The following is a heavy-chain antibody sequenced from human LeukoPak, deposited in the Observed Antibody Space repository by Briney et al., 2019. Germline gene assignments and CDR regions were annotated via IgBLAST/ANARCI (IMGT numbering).Heavy chain of an antibody. V-gene: IGHV3-30*04. Sequence: GGSLRLSCAASGFTFSSYAMHWVRQAPGKGLEWVAVISYDGSNKYYADSVKGRFTISRDNSKNTLYLQMNSLRAEDTAVYYCARAYGSGFDYWGQGTLVTVSS. CDR2: ISYDGSNK. CDR3: ARAYGSGFDY. CDR1: GFTFSSYA. J-gene: IGHJ4*02. D-gene: IGHD6-19*01.